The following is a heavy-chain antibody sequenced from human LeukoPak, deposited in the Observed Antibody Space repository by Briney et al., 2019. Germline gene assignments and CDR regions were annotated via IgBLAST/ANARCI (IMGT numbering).Heavy chain of an antibody. Sequence: GGSLRLSCAASGFIFSRDSMNWVRQAPGKGLEWISYISHDSGIRYYADSVRGRFTISRDNARNSLYLQMHSLRAEDTAVYYCVRDNPRCCGVVPANIDDSWGQGTLVTVSS. V-gene: IGHV3-48*01. J-gene: IGHJ4*02. CDR1: GFIFSRDS. CDR2: ISHDSGIR. D-gene: IGHD2-15*01. CDR3: VRDNPRCCGVVPANIDDS.